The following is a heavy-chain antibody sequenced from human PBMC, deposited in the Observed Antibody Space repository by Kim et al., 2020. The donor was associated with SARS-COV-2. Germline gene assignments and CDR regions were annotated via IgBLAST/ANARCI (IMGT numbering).Heavy chain of an antibody. D-gene: IGHD2-8*01. J-gene: IGHJ6*02. Sequence: VKGRCTISRDDSKNALYLKMNSLKSEDTAVFYCTRASFCTRTGGGIRGMDVWGQGTTVTVSS. CDR3: TRASFCTRTGGGIRGMDV. V-gene: IGHV3-15*01.